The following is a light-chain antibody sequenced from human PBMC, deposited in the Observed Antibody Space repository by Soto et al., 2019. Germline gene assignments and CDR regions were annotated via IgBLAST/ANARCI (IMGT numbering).Light chain of an antibody. CDR1: QSVRSN. CDR2: GAS. CDR3: QQYNTYPWT. V-gene: IGKV3-15*01. Sequence: EVVMTQSPATLSVSPGERATLSCRASQSVRSNFAWYQQKPGQAPRLLIYGASTRATGVPSRFSGSGSGTEFTFTISSLQPDELGTYYCQQYNTYPWTFGQGTKVDIK. J-gene: IGKJ1*01.